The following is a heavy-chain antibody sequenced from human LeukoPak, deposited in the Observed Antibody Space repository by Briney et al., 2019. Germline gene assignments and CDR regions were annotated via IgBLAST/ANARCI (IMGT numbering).Heavy chain of an antibody. V-gene: IGHV1-18*01. Sequence: ASVKVSCKASGYTFTSYGISWVRQAPGQGLEWMGWINAYNGGTNYAQKFQGRVTMTTDTSTSTAYMELRSLRSDDTAVYYCARDGKAHLGSPAGYAFDIWGQGTMVTVSS. D-gene: IGHD6-25*01. J-gene: IGHJ3*02. CDR1: GYTFTSYG. CDR3: ARDGKAHLGSPAGYAFDI. CDR2: INAYNGGT.